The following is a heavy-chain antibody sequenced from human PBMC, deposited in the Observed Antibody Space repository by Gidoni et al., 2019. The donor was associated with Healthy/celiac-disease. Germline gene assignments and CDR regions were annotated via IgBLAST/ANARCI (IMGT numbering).Heavy chain of an antibody. Sequence: GPGLVKPSETLSLTCTVSGGSISSYYWSWIRQPPGKGLEWIGYIYYSGSTNYNPSLKSRVTISVDTSKNQFSLKLSSVTAADTAVYYCARTTPNYDFWSGSIYYYYGMDVWGQGTTVTVSS. CDR1: GGSISSYY. D-gene: IGHD3-3*01. V-gene: IGHV4-59*01. J-gene: IGHJ6*02. CDR3: ARTTPNYDFWSGSIYYYYGMDV. CDR2: IYYSGST.